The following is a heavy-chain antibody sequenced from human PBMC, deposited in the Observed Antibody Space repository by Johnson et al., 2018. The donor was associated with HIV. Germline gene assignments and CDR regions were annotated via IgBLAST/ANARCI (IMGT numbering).Heavy chain of an antibody. CDR1: GFTFDDYA. Sequence: VQLVESGGGLVQPGRSLRLSCAASGFTFDDYAMHWVRQAPGKGLEWVSGISWNSGSTGYADSVKGRFTISRDNSKNTLYLQMNSLRAEDTAVYYCARSPAIGDRLWGAFDVWGQGTMVTVSS. CDR3: ARSPAIGDRLWGAFDV. J-gene: IGHJ3*01. CDR2: ISWNSGST. V-gene: IGHV3-9*01. D-gene: IGHD4-17*01.